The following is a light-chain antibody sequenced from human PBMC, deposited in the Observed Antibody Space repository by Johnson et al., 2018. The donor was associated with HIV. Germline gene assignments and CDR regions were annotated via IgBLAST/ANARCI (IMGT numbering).Light chain of an antibody. Sequence: QSVLTQPPSVSAAPGQKVTISCSGSSSNIENDFVSWYQQLPGTAPKLLIFDNTKRPSGIPDRFSGSKSGASATLDITGLQTGDEADYYCGTWDNSLNVYVFGTGTKVTVL. CDR1: SSNIENDF. V-gene: IGLV1-51*01. CDR2: DNT. J-gene: IGLJ1*01. CDR3: GTWDNSLNVYV.